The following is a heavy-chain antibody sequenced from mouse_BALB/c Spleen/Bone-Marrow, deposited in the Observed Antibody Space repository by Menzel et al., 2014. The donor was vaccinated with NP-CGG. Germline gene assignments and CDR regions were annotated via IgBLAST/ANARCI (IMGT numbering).Heavy chain of an antibody. CDR3: ARGGLLREWYFDV. J-gene: IGHJ1*01. CDR1: GYSFTGYF. D-gene: IGHD1-1*01. CDR2: INPYNGDT. V-gene: IGHV1-20*02. Sequence: EVQLQQSGPELVKPGASVKISCKASGYSFTGYFMNWVMQSHGKSLEWIGRINPYNGDTFYNQKFKGKATLTVDKSSSTAHMELRSLASEDSAVYYCARGGLLREWYFDVWGAGTTVTVSS.